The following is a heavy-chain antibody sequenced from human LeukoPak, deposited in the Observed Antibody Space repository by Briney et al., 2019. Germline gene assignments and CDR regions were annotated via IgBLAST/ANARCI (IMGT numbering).Heavy chain of an antibody. CDR3: ARGHCSGGSCYLYYYMDV. D-gene: IGHD2-15*01. Sequence: PSETLSLTCTVSGGSISSYYWSWIRQPPGKGLEWIGYIYYSGSTYYNPSLKSRVTISVDTSKNQFSLKLSSVTAADTAVYYCARGHCSGGSCYLYYYMDVWGKGTTVTVSS. V-gene: IGHV4-59*08. J-gene: IGHJ6*03. CDR1: GGSISSYY. CDR2: IYYSGST.